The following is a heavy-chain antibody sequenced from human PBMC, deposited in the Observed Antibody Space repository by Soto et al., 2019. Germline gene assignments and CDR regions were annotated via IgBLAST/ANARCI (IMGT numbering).Heavy chain of an antibody. CDR2: IYTGDSDT. J-gene: IGHJ4*02. Sequence: PGESLKISCKGSGYSFTSYLIGWVRQMPGKGLEWVGIIYTGDSDTRYIPSFQGQVTTSAAKSISTAYLQWSSLKPSDTAVYYCERDPTVVTPDYRCQGILVTVSS. CDR1: GYSFTSYL. D-gene: IGHD2-21*02. V-gene: IGHV5-51*01. CDR3: ERDPTVVTPDY.